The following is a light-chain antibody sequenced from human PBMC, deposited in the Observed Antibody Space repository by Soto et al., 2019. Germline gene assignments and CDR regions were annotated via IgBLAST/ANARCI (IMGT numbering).Light chain of an antibody. CDR3: CSYAGSSTFPYV. V-gene: IGLV2-11*01. CDR2: DVS. CDR1: SSDVGGYNY. J-gene: IGLJ1*01. Sequence: QSGLTQPPSVSGSPGQSVAISCPGSSSDVGGYNYVSWYQQHPGKAPKVMIYDVSKRPSGVPDRFSGSKSGNTASLTISGLQAEDEADYYCCSYAGSSTFPYVFGTGTKVTV.